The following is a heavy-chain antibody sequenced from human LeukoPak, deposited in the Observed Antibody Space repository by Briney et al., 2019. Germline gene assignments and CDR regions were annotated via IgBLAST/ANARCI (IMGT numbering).Heavy chain of an antibody. Sequence: GGPLRLSCAASGFTFDDYGMHWVRQAPGKGLEWVSTISWNSASVGYVDSVKGRFTISRENAKKTLYLQMNSLRPEDTALYYCAKDYGYSSSWYDYWGQGTLVTVSS. D-gene: IGHD6-13*01. V-gene: IGHV3-9*01. CDR2: ISWNSASV. J-gene: IGHJ4*02. CDR1: GFTFDDYG. CDR3: AKDYGYSSSWYDY.